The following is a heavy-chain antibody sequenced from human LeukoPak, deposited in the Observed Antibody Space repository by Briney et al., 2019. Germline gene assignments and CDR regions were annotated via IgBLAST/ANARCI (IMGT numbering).Heavy chain of an antibody. D-gene: IGHD3-10*01. CDR3: ARGYVLWFGELLASLYYFDY. V-gene: IGHV4-31*03. J-gene: IGHJ4*02. Sequence: SQTLSLTSTVSGGSISSGGYYWSWIRQHPGKGLEWIGYIYYSGSTNYNPSLKSRVTISVDTSKNQFSLKLSSVTAADTAVYYCARGYVLWFGELLASLYYFDYWGQGTLVTVSS. CDR1: GGSISSGGYY. CDR2: IYYSGST.